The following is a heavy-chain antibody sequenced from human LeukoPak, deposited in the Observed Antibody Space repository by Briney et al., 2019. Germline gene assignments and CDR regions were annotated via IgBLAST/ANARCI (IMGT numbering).Heavy chain of an antibody. CDR2: IYYSGST. CDR3: ARLFSVVAATPFDY. J-gene: IGHJ4*02. Sequence: PSETLSLTCTVSGGSISSGDYYWSWIRQPPGKGLEWIGYIYYSGSTNYNPSLKSRVTISVDTSKNQFSLKLSSVTAADTAVYYCARLFSVVAATPFDYWGQGTLVTVSS. D-gene: IGHD2-15*01. V-gene: IGHV4-61*08. CDR1: GGSISSGDYY.